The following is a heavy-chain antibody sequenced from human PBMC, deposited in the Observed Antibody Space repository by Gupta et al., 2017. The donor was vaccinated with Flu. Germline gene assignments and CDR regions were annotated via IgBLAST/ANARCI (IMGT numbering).Heavy chain of an antibody. D-gene: IGHD4-17*01. J-gene: IGHJ4*02. CDR1: GYTFTSYD. CDR2: MDPTSGNT. CDR3: ARPGTVTIGYYFDY. Sequence: QVQLVQSGAEAKKPGASVKVSCKATGYTFTSYDINWVRQATGQGVEWKGWMDPTSGNTGYAQKFQGRVTMTRNTSISTAYMELSSLRSEDTAVYYCARPGTVTIGYYFDYWGQGTLVTVSS. V-gene: IGHV1-8*01.